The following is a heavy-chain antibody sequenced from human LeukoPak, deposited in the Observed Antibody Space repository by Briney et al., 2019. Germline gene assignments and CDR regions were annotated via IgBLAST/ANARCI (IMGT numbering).Heavy chain of an antibody. V-gene: IGHV3-64*01. CDR3: ARGTAGRRDESYYYSCMDV. CDR2: VSSNGGST. Sequence: PGGSLRLSCAASGFRFSNYAFHWVRQAPGKGLEYISIVSSNGGSTYYASSVKGRFTISRDNSKNTLFLQLGSLRVEDMAVYYCARGTAGRRDESYYYSCMDVWGKGTTVTVSS. J-gene: IGHJ6*03. CDR1: GFRFSNYA. D-gene: IGHD3-22*01.